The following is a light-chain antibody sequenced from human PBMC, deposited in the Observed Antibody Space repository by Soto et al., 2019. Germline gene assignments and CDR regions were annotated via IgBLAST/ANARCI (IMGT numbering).Light chain of an antibody. CDR2: DAS. J-gene: IGKJ1*01. CDR3: QQYDTYGT. V-gene: IGKV1-5*01. CDR1: QSISSW. Sequence: DIQMTQSPSALSASEGDRVTITCRASQSISSWLAWYQQKPGKAPKLLIYDASSLESGVPSRFSGSGSGTEFTLTISSLQPDDSATYYCQQYDTYGTFGQGTKVDI.